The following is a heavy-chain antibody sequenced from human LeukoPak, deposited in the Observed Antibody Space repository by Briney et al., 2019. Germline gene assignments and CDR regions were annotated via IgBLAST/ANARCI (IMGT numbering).Heavy chain of an antibody. CDR2: IIPIFDTA. Sequence: SVKVSCKASGGIFSSYSISWVRQAPGQGLEWMGGIIPIFDTADYAQKFQGRVTITADESTSTAYMELSSLRSEDTAVFYCARISLGAIWGYYYGMDVWGQGTTVTVSS. D-gene: IGHD1-26*01. V-gene: IGHV1-69*13. CDR1: GGIFSSYS. J-gene: IGHJ6*02. CDR3: ARISLGAIWGYYYGMDV.